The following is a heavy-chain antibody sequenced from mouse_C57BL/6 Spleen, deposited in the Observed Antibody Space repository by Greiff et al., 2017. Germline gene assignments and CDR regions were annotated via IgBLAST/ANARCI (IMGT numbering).Heavy chain of an antibody. CDR2: ISYDGSN. CDR1: GYSITSGYY. CDR3: ASPPYYFDY. J-gene: IGHJ2*01. V-gene: IGHV3-6*01. Sequence: ESGPGLVKPSQSLSLTCSVTGYSITSGYYWNWIRQFPGNKLEWMGYISYDGSNNYNPSLKNRISITRDTSKNQFYLKLNSVTTEDTATCYCASPPYYFDYWGEGTTLTVSS.